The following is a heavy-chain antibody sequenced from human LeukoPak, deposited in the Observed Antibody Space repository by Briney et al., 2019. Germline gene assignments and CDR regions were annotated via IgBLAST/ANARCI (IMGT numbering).Heavy chain of an antibody. CDR3: ARLTVELLSTPIDY. CDR2: ISGSGGST. Sequence: GGSLRLSCAASGFTFSSYAMSWVRQAPGKGLEWVSAISGSGGSTYYADSVKGRFTISRDNSKNTLYLQMNSLRAEDTAVYYCARLTVELLSTPIDYWGQGTLVTVSS. J-gene: IGHJ4*02. V-gene: IGHV3-23*01. D-gene: IGHD3-10*01. CDR1: GFTFSSYA.